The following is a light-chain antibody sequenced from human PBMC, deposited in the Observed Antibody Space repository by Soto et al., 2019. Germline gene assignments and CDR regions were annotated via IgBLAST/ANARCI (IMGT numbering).Light chain of an antibody. CDR3: GTWDASLRAVV. Sequence: QSVLTQPPSMSAAPGQKVTISCSGSSSNIGSNYVSWYQQLPGTAPKLLIYDNNKRPSGIPDRFSGSKSGTSATLGITGLKTGDEADYYCGTWDASLRAVVFGGGTKLTVL. J-gene: IGLJ2*01. CDR2: DNN. V-gene: IGLV1-51*01. CDR1: SSNIGSNY.